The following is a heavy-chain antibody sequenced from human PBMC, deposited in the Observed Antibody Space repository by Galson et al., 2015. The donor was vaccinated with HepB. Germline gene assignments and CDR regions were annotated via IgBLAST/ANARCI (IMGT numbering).Heavy chain of an antibody. CDR2: IIPMFGTA. J-gene: IGHJ4*02. Sequence: SVKVSCKASGGSFSSYAISWVRQAPGQGLEWMGGIIPMFGTAKYAQKFQGRVTITADESTSTAYMEVSSLRSEDTAVYYCARDHSSGTWAYFEYWGQGTLLIVPS. CDR3: ARDHSSGTWAYFEY. V-gene: IGHV1-69*13. D-gene: IGHD6-19*01. CDR1: GGSFSSYA.